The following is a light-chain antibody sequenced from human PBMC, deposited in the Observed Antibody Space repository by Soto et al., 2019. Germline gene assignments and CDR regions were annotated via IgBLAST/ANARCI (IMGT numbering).Light chain of an antibody. V-gene: IGKV3-20*01. CDR2: EAS. CDR3: QQYVTSPFT. Sequence: FVLTQSPDTLSLSPGERATLSCRASQSVRYNYLAWYQQKPGQAPRVLIFEASKRATGTPDRFSGSGSGTDFTLTISRLEPEDFAVFYCQQYVTSPFTFGQGTKVDI. CDR1: QSVRYNY. J-gene: IGKJ2*01.